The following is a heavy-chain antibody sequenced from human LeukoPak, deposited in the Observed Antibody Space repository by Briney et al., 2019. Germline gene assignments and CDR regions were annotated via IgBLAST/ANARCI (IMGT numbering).Heavy chain of an antibody. CDR3: ARDGGPRYCSSTSCYAFDI. CDR1: GFTFSNSW. Sequence: GGSLRLSCAASGFTFSNSWMSWVRQAPGKGLEWVATIKPDGSAQYYVDSVKGRFTISRDNAKNSLYLQMNSLRAEDTAVYYCARDGGPRYCSSTSCYAFDIWGQGTMVTVSS. V-gene: IGHV3-7*01. D-gene: IGHD2-2*01. CDR2: IKPDGSAQ. J-gene: IGHJ3*02.